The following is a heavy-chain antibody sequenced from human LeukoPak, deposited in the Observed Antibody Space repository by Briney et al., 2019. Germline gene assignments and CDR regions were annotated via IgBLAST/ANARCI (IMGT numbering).Heavy chain of an antibody. D-gene: IGHD6-19*01. CDR3: ARWLAVAGQNWFDP. J-gene: IGHJ5*02. CDR2: ISAYNVNT. CDR1: GYTFFIYG. Sequence: ASMKVSCKASGYTFFIYGITWVRQAPGQGLEWMGWISAYNVNTNHAQKLQGRVTMTTDTSTSTAYMELRSLRSDDTAVYYCARWLAVAGQNWFDPWGQGTLVTVSS. V-gene: IGHV1-18*01.